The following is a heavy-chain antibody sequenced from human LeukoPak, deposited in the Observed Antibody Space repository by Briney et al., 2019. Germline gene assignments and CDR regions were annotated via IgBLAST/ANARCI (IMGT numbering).Heavy chain of an antibody. CDR3: ARGRFTISRDNAKNSLYLQMNSLRAEDTAVYYCARGRYWSGPFDY. Sequence: GGSLRLSCAVSGLTLSTYWMSWVRQAPGRGLEWVANIKQDGSETYSVDSVRGRFTISRDNAKNSLYLQMNSLRAEDTAVYYCARGRFTISRDNAKNSLYLQMNSLRAEDTAVYYCARGRYWSGPFDYWGQGTLVTVSS. D-gene: IGHD3-10*01. CDR2: IKQDGSET. CDR1: GLTLSTYW. V-gene: IGHV3-7*04. J-gene: IGHJ4*02.